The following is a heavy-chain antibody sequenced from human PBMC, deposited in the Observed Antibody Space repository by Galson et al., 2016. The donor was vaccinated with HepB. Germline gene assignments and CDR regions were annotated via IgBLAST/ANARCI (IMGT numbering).Heavy chain of an antibody. CDR2: IYYSGST. CDR3: ARLFFRGGLDV. D-gene: IGHD3-10*01. J-gene: IGHJ6*02. Sequence: LSLTCTVSGGAISSNHWSWIRQPPGKGLQWIGYIYYSGSTNYNPSLKSRVTISLDTSKNQFSLKLSSVTAADTAVYYCARLFFRGGLDVWGQGTTVTVSS. V-gene: IGHV4-59*01. CDR1: GGAISSNH.